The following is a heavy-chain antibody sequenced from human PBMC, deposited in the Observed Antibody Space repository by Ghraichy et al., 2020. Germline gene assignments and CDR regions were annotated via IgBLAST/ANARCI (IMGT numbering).Heavy chain of an antibody. Sequence: SETLSLTCTVSGGSITGYYWNWIRQSSGKGLEWVARMYFTGTTNYNPSLKDRVTMSVDASKRQFSLRMTSVTAADSGVYYCARDRRHRVQDTWFDPWGQGTLVIGSS. D-gene: IGHD1-14*01. J-gene: IGHJ5*02. V-gene: IGHV4-4*07. CDR1: GGSITGYY. CDR2: MYFTGTT. CDR3: ARDRRHRVQDTWFDP.